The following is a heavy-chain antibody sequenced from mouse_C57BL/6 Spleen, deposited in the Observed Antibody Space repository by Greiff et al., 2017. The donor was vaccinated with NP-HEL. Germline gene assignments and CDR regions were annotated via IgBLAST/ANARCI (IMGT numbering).Heavy chain of an antibody. Sequence: ESGPGLVKPSQSLSLTCSVTGYSITSGYYWNWIRQFPGNKLEWMGYISYDGSNNYNPSLKNRISITRDTSKKQFFLKLNSVTTEDTATYYCARGVYYGNHFDYWGQGTTLTVSS. CDR1: GYSITSGYY. V-gene: IGHV3-6*01. D-gene: IGHD2-1*01. J-gene: IGHJ2*01. CDR2: ISYDGSN. CDR3: ARGVYYGNHFDY.